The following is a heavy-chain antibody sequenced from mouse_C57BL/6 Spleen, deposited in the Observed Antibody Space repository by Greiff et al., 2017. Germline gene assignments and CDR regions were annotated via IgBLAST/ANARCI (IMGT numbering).Heavy chain of an antibody. CDR1: GYTFTSYW. CDR2: VDPSDSYT. J-gene: IGHJ4*01. D-gene: IGHD1-1*01. Sequence: QVQLQQPGAELVMPGASVKLSCKASGYTFTSYWMHWVKQRPGQGLEWIGEVDPSDSYTNYNQKFKGKSTLTVDKSSSTAYMQLSSLTSEDSAVYYCARRDYYGSSYDGAMDYWGQGTSGTVSS. CDR3: ARRDYYGSSYDGAMDY. V-gene: IGHV1-69*01.